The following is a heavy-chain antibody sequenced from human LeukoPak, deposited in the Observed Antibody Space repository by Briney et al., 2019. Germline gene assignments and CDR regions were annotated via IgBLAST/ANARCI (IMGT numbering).Heavy chain of an antibody. CDR2: ISPSGGST. V-gene: IGHV1-46*01. D-gene: IGHD1-26*01. J-gene: IGHJ6*03. CDR1: GYTFTSNY. Sequence: ASVKVSCKAFGYTFTSNYMHWVRQAPGQGPEWMGVISPSGGSTTYAQKFQGRVTLTRDTSISAAYMELSNPRSDDTAVYYCARAGTESRWGLPRADYYYMDVWAKGTTVTVSS. CDR3: ARAGTESRWGLPRADYYYMDV.